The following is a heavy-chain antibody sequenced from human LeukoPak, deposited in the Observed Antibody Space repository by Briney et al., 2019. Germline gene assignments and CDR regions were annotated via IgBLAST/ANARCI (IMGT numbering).Heavy chain of an antibody. Sequence: PSETLSLTCTVSGGSISSSSYYWGWIRQPPGKGLEWIGSIYYSGSTYYNPSLKSRVTISVDTSKNQFSLKLSSVTAADTAVYYCARSFRGHPAMVRGVPWFDPWGQGTLVTVSS. CDR3: ARSFRGHPAMVRGVPWFDP. CDR1: GGSISSSSYY. J-gene: IGHJ5*02. V-gene: IGHV4-39*01. CDR2: IYYSGST. D-gene: IGHD3-10*01.